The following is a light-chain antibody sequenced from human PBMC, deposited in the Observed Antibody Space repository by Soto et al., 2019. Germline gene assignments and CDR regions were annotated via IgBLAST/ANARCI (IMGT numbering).Light chain of an antibody. CDR2: RNH. Sequence: QSVLTQSPSASGTPGQRVTISCSGSRSNIGTYTVNWYQQLPGAAPTLLIYRNHQRPSGVPDRFSGSKSGTSASLAISGPQSEDEADYYCEAWDDSLSAVVFGGGTKLTVL. CDR1: RSNIGTYT. V-gene: IGLV1-44*01. CDR3: EAWDDSLSAVV. J-gene: IGLJ2*01.